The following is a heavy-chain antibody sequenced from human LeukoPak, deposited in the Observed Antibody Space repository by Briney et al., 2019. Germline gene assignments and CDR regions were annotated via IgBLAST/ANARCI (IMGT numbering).Heavy chain of an antibody. CDR3: ARVPPNYDILTGYQGGAFDI. CDR2: MNPNSGNT. CDR1: GYTFTSYD. J-gene: IGHJ3*02. Sequence: ASVKVSCKASGYTFTSYDINWVRQATGQGLEWMGWMNPNSGNTGCAQKFEGRVTMTRYTSTSTAYMELSSLRSEDTDVYYCARVPPNYDILTGYQGGAFDIWGQGTMVTVSS. V-gene: IGHV1-8*01. D-gene: IGHD3-9*01.